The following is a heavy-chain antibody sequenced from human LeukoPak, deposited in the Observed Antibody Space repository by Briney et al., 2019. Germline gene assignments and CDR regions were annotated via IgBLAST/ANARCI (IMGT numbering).Heavy chain of an antibody. CDR1: GFTFDDYA. CDR3: AKQGNYYDCSGPEYYFDY. CDR2: ISWNSGSI. J-gene: IGHJ4*02. Sequence: PGRSLRLTCAASGFTFDDYAMHWVRQAPGKGLEGVAGISWNSGSIGYADSVKGRFTISRDNAKNSLYLQMNSLRAEDTALYYCAKQGNYYDCSGPEYYFDYCGQGTLVTVSS. V-gene: IGHV3-9*01. D-gene: IGHD3-22*01.